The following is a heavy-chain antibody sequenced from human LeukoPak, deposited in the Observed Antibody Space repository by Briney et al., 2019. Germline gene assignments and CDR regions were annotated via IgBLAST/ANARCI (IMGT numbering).Heavy chain of an antibody. V-gene: IGHV5-51*01. D-gene: IGHD6-13*01. CDR1: GYSFTSYW. CDR3: ARQSIAAAGTLSRSDPYYYYGKDV. J-gene: IGHJ6*02. CDR2: IDPSDSET. Sequence: GESLKISCKASGYSFTSYWIGWVRQMPGKGLEWMGIIDPSDSETRYTPSFQGQVTISADKSISTAYLQWSSLKASDTAMYYCARQSIAAAGTLSRSDPYYYYGKDVWGQGTTVTVSS.